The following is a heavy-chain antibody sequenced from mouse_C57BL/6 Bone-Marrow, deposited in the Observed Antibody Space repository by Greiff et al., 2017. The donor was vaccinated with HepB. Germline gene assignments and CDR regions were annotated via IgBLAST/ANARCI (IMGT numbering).Heavy chain of an antibody. CDR2: ISDGGSYT. CDR3: ARDYYGSSDGYYFDY. V-gene: IGHV5-4*01. D-gene: IGHD1-1*01. J-gene: IGHJ2*01. CDR1: GFTFSSYA. Sequence: EVHLVESGGGLVKPGGSLKLSCAASGFTFSSYAMSWVRQTPEKRLEWVATISDGGSYTYYPDNVKGRFTISRDNAKNNLYLQMGHLKSEDTAMYYCARDYYGSSDGYYFDYWGQGTTLTVSS.